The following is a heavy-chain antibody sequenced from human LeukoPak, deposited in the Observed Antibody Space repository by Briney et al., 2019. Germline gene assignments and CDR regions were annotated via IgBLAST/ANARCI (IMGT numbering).Heavy chain of an antibody. CDR2: ISSSSSYI. CDR1: GFTFSSYA. CDR3: ARVQAVAGKD. Sequence: GGSLRLSCAASGFTFSSYAMHWVRQAPGKGLEWVSSISSSSSYIYYADSVKGRFTISRDNAKNSLYLQMNSLRAEDTAVYYCARVQAVAGKDWGQGTLVTVSS. J-gene: IGHJ4*02. D-gene: IGHD6-19*01. V-gene: IGHV3-21*01.